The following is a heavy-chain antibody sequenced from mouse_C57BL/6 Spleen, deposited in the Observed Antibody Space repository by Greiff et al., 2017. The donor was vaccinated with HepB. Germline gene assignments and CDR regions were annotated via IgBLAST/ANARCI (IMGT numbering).Heavy chain of an antibody. CDR3: ARDRGYYDYDGDAMDY. D-gene: IGHD2-4*01. CDR1: GFTFSDYY. V-gene: IGHV5-16*01. CDR2: INYDGSST. J-gene: IGHJ4*01. Sequence: EVKLVESEGGLVQPGSSMKLSCTASGFTFSDYYMAWVRQVPEKGLEWVANINYDGSSTYYLDSLKSRFIISRDNAKNILYLQMSSLKSEDTATYYCARDRGYYDYDGDAMDYWGQGTSVTVSS.